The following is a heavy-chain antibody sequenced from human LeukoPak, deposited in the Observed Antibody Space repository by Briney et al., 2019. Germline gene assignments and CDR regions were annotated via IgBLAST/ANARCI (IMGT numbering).Heavy chain of an antibody. D-gene: IGHD3-22*01. CDR2: IYTSEST. J-gene: IGHJ4*02. Sequence: SQTLSLTCTVSGGSISSGSYYWSWIRQPAGKGLEWIGRIYTSESTNYNPSLKSRVTISVDTSKNQFSLKLSSVTAADTAVYYCARGSYDSSGYPFDYWGQGTLVTVSS. V-gene: IGHV4-61*02. CDR1: GGSISSGSYY. CDR3: ARGSYDSSGYPFDY.